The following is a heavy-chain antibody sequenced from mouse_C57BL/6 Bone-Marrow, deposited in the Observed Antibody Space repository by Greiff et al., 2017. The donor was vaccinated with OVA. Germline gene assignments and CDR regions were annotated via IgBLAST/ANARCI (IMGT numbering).Heavy chain of an antibody. V-gene: IGHV5-4*01. CDR2: ISDGGSYT. J-gene: IGHJ4*01. Sequence: EVHLVESGGGLVKPGGSLKLSCAASGFTFSSYAMSWVRQTPEKRLEWVATISDGGSYTYYPDNVKGRFTISRDNAKNNLYLQMSHLKSEDTAMDYCAYGYEKAYYAMDYWGQGTSVTVSS. CDR3: AYGYEKAYYAMDY. CDR1: GFTFSSYA. D-gene: IGHD2-2*01.